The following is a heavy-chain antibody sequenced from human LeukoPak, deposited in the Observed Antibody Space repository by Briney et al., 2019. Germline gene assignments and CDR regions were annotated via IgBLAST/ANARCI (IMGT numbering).Heavy chain of an antibody. D-gene: IGHD6-13*01. CDR3: ARGGSSWST. CDR2: ISPYNVNT. Sequence: DSVKVSCKASGYTFTSYGISRVRQAPGQRLEWMGWISPYNVNTNYPQKLQGRVTMTTDTSTSTAYRELRSLRSDDTAVYYCARGGSSWSTWGQGTLVTVSS. CDR1: GYTFTSYG. J-gene: IGHJ5*02. V-gene: IGHV1-18*04.